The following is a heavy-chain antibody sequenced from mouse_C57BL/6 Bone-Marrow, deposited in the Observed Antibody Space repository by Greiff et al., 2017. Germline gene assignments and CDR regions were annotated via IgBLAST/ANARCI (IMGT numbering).Heavy chain of an antibody. Sequence: VQLKQSGPELVKPGASVTISCKASGYSFTGYYMNWVKQSPEKSLEWIGEINPSTGGTTYNQKFKAKATLTVDKSSSTAYMQLKSLTSEDSAVYYCARGAYGNYPYYFDYWGQGTTLTVSS. CDR3: ARGAYGNYPYYFDY. D-gene: IGHD2-1*01. CDR2: INPSTGGT. V-gene: IGHV1-42*01. CDR1: GYSFTGYY. J-gene: IGHJ2*01.